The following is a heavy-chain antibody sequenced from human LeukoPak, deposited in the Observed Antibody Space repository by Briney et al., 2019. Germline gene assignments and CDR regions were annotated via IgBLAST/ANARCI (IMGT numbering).Heavy chain of an antibody. D-gene: IGHD1-1*01. Sequence: ASVKVSCKASGYTFTSYVMHWVRQAPGQRLEWMGWINAGNGNTKYSQKFQGRVTITRDMSTSTAYMELSSLRSEDTAVYYCAVGTTGTPDAFDIWGQGTMVTVSS. CDR3: AVGTTGTPDAFDI. CDR1: GYTFTSYV. CDR2: INAGNGNT. J-gene: IGHJ3*02. V-gene: IGHV1-3*01.